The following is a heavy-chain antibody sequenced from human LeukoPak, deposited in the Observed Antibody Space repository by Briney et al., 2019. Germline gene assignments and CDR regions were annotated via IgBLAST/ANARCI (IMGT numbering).Heavy chain of an antibody. CDR3: ARARGYGYSNSEDMDV. V-gene: IGHV4-61*05. D-gene: IGHD6-6*01. CDR2: IYYSGST. CDR1: GGSISSTSYY. J-gene: IGHJ6*03. Sequence: PSETLSLPCTVSGGSISSTSYYWGWIRQPPGQGLQWIGYIYYSGSTKYNSSLKSRVTISVDTSKNQFSLKLNSVTAADTAVYYCARARGYGYSNSEDMDVWGKGTTVTVSS.